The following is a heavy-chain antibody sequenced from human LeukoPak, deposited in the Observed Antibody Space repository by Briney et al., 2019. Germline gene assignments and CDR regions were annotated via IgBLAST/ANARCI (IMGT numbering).Heavy chain of an antibody. CDR3: ARSVATMAPHYFDY. CDR2: IHPSDSDT. J-gene: IGHJ4*02. Sequence: GESLKISCKASGYSLTSYFIGWVRQMPGKGLEWMGIIHPSDSDTRYSPSFEGQVTISADKSISTAYLQWSSLKASDTAMYYCARSVATMAPHYFDYWGQGTLVTVSS. V-gene: IGHV5-51*01. CDR1: GYSLTSYF. D-gene: IGHD5-12*01.